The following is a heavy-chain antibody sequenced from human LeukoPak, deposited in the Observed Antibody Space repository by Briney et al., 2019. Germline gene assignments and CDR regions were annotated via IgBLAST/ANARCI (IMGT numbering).Heavy chain of an antibody. CDR2: IYYSGGT. J-gene: IGHJ4*02. CDR3: ARQLRGEAVAGHLQPFDY. D-gene: IGHD6-19*01. Sequence: NSSETLSLTCTVSGGSISSYYWNWIRQPPGKGLEWIGYIYYSGGTNYNPSLKSRVTISVDTSKNQFSLKLSSVTAADTAVYFCARQLRGEAVAGHLQPFDYWGQGTLVTVPS. CDR1: GGSISSYY. V-gene: IGHV4-59*08.